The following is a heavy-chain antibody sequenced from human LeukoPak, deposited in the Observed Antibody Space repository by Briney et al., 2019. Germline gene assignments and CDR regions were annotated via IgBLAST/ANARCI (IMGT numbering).Heavy chain of an antibody. J-gene: IGHJ4*02. Sequence: GGSLRLSCTPSGFTISTFAMSWVRHAPGRGLESGSAIGGSDDRTSYADSVKGRFTVSRDNSKNTLYLQMNSLRVEDTAIYYCAKDRGFLVDTGTLNGWGQGTLVTVSS. CDR3: AKDRGFLVDTGTLNG. CDR2: IGGSDDRT. V-gene: IGHV3-23*01. CDR1: GFTISTFA. D-gene: IGHD5-18*01.